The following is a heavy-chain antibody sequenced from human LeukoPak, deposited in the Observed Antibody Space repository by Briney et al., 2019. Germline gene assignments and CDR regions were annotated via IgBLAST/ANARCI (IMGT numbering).Heavy chain of an antibody. J-gene: IGHJ6*03. D-gene: IGHD1-26*01. CDR3: ARAVLGGPTVYYNYYHMDV. V-gene: IGHV1-46*01. Sequence: ASVKVSCKASGYTFTSYYMHWVRQAPGQGLEWMGIINPSGGSTSYAQKFQGRVTMTRDTSTSTVYMELSSLRSDDTAVYFCARAVLGGPTVYYNYYHMDVWGKGTTVTVSS. CDR1: GYTFTSYY. CDR2: INPSGGST.